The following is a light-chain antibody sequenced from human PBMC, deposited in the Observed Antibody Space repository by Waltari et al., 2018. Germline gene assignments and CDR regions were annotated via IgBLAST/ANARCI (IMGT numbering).Light chain of an antibody. CDR2: KDT. V-gene: IGLV3-16*01. CDR3: LSSDISGTYWV. Sequence: SYEVKQSPSVSVSLGQMARITCSGEALPKKYAFWYQQKPGQFPVLLIHKDTDRPSGVPGRFSGSTSGTTVTLTITGVQAEDEADYYCLSSDISGTYWVFGGGTKLTVL. J-gene: IGLJ3*02. CDR1: ALPKKY.